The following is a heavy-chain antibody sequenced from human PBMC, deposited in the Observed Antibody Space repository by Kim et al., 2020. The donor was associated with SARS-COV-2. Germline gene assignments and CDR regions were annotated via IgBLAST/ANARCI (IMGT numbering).Heavy chain of an antibody. CDR2: IIPILGIA. CDR3: ARGRDIVVVPAEDYYYYYYMDV. V-gene: IGHV1-69*04. J-gene: IGHJ6*03. Sequence: SVKVSCKASGGTFSSYAISWVRQAPGQGLEWMGRIIPILGIANYAQKFQGRVTITADKSTSTAYMELSSLRSEDTAVYYCARGRDIVVVPAEDYYYYYYMDVWGKGTTVTVSS. CDR1: GGTFSSYA. D-gene: IGHD2-2*01.